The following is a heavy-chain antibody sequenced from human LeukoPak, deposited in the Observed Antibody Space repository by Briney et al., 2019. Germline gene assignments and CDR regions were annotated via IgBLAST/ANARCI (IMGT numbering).Heavy chain of an antibody. J-gene: IGHJ4*02. V-gene: IGHV3-48*01. CDR2: ISSSSSTI. CDR3: AKNAPYDSSGYYYGYFDY. CDR1: GFSFSTYS. Sequence: PGGSLRLSCAASGFSFSTYSMNWVRQAPGKGLEWVSYISSSSSTIYYADSVKGRFTISRDNSKNTLYLQMNSLRAEDTAVYYCAKNAPYDSSGYYYGYFDYWGQGTLVTVSS. D-gene: IGHD3-22*01.